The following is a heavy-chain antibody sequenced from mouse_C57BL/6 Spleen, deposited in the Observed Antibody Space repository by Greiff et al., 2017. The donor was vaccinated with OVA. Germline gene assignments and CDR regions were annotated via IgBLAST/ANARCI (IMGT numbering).Heavy chain of an antibody. D-gene: IGHD1-1*01. CDR1: GYTFTDYE. J-gene: IGHJ4*01. CDR3: TRDTTVVAEDYYAMDY. Sequence: QVHVKQSGAELVRPGASVTLSCKASGYTFTDYEMHWVKQTPVHGLEWIGAIDPETGGTAYNQKFKGKAILTADKSSSTAYMELRSLTSEDSAVYYCTRDTTVVAEDYYAMDYWGQGTSVTVSS. CDR2: IDPETGGT. V-gene: IGHV1-15*01.